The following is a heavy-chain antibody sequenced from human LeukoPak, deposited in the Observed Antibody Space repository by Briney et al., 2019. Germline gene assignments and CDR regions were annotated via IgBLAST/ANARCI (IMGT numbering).Heavy chain of an antibody. CDR3: ARHHYYYDSSGYWPANYYYGMDV. CDR2: INHSGST. Sequence: TSETLSLTCAVYGGSFSGYYWSWIRQPPGKGLEWIGEINHSGSTNYNPSLKSRVTISVDTSKNQFSLKLSSVTAADTAVYYCARHHYYYDSSGYWPANYYYGMDVWGQGTTVTVSS. J-gene: IGHJ6*02. CDR1: GGSFSGYY. D-gene: IGHD3-22*01. V-gene: IGHV4-34*01.